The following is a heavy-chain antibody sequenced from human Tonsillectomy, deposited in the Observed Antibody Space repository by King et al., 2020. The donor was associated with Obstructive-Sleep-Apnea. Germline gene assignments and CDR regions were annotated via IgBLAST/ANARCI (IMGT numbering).Heavy chain of an antibody. V-gene: IGHV3-48*04. D-gene: IGHD3-10*01. CDR1: GFTFSSYS. J-gene: IGHJ5*02. CDR2: ISSSSSII. Sequence: EVQLVESGGGLVQPGGSLRLSCAASGFTFSSYSMNWVRQAPGKGLEWVSYISSSSSIIYYADSVKGRFTISRDNAKNSLYLQMNSLRAEDTAVYYCAREGFFGKWFDPWGQGTLVTVSS. CDR3: AREGFFGKWFDP.